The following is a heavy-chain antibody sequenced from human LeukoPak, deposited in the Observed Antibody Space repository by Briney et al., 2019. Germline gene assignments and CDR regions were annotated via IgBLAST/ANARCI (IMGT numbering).Heavy chain of an antibody. D-gene: IGHD3-22*01. V-gene: IGHV3-20*04. CDR1: GFTFDDYG. Sequence: SGGSLRLSCAASGFTFDDYGMSWVGQAPGKGMEWVSGINWNGGSTVYEDSVKGGFTISRDNAKNSLYLQMNSLRAEDTALYYCASSSVYLHDPFDYWGQGTLVTVSS. CDR2: INWNGGST. CDR3: ASSSVYLHDPFDY. J-gene: IGHJ4*02.